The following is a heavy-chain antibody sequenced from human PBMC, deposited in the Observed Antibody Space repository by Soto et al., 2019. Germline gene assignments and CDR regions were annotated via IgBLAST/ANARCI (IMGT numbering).Heavy chain of an antibody. CDR2: ISYDGSNQ. CDR1: GFNFSRYG. V-gene: IGHV3-30*18. CDR3: AKDGGGYYFDQ. D-gene: IGHD3-16*01. Sequence: QVQLVESGGGVVQPGRSLRLSCAASGFNFSRYGMHWVRQAPGKGLEWVAVISYDGSNQYYADSMKGRFSISRDNSKNTLYLQMESLSTEDSAKYFCAKDGGGYYFDQWGQRTLVTVSS. J-gene: IGHJ4*02.